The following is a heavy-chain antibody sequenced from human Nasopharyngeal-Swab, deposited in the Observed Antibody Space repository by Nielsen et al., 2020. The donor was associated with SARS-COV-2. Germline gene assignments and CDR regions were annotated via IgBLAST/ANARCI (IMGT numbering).Heavy chain of an antibody. V-gene: IGHV3-7*01. J-gene: IGHJ4*02. CDR2: IKHDGSEK. D-gene: IGHD2-15*01. Sequence: GESLKISCAASGFTFSSYWMSWVRQAPGKGLEWVANIKHDGSEKYYVDSVKGRFTISRDNGKNSLYLQMNSLRAEDTAVYYCARGSGGNAFRCVLGKTPAYYFDSWGQGTLVTVSS. CDR3: ARGSGGNAFRCVLGKTPAYYFDS. CDR1: GFTFSSYW.